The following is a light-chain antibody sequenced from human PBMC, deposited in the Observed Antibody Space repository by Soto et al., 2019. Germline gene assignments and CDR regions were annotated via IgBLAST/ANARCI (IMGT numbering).Light chain of an antibody. V-gene: IGLV1-44*01. J-gene: IGLJ2*01. CDR1: NSNIRGNA. Sequence: QSVLTQPPSASGTPGLRVTISCSGTNSNIRGNAVNWYQQLPGAAPKLLIYNNNQRPSGVPDRFSGSKSGTSASLAISGLQSEDEADYYCAAWDDSLNGVVFGGGTKLTVL. CDR2: NNN. CDR3: AAWDDSLNGVV.